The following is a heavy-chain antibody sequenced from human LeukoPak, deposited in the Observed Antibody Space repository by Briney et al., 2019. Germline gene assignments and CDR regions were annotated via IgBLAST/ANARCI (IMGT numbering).Heavy chain of an antibody. CDR2: ISNSGGTM. Sequence: GGSLRLSCAASGFTFSSYAMSWVRQAPGKGLEWVSYISNSGGTMYYADSVKGRFTISRDNAKKSLFLQMNSLRAEDTAVYYCARVRGSYSSDSWGQGTLVTVSS. D-gene: IGHD1-26*01. CDR1: GFTFSSYA. CDR3: ARVRGSYSSDS. J-gene: IGHJ4*02. V-gene: IGHV3-48*04.